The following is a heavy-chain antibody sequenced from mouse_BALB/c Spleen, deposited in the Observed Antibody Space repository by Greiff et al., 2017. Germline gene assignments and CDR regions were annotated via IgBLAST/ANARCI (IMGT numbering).Heavy chain of an antibody. J-gene: IGHJ4*01. V-gene: IGHV6-3*01. CDR3: TALSLDY. CDR2: IRLKSDNYAT. Sequence: EVKVEESGGGLVQPGGSMKLSCVASGFTFSSYWMSWVRQSPEKGLEWVAEIRLKSDNYATHYAESVKGKFTISRDDSKSRLYLQMNSLRAEDTGIYYCTALSLDYWGQGTSVTVSS. D-gene: IGHD2-3*01. CDR1: GFTFSSYW.